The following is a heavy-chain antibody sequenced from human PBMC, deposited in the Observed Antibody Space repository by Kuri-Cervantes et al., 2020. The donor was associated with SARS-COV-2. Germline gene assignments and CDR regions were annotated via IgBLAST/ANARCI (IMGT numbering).Heavy chain of an antibody. D-gene: IGHD4-17*01. CDR2: IFHRGTT. CDR3: ARDVNYGDYVDYWYFDL. V-gene: IGHV4-4*02. J-gene: IGHJ2*01. CDR1: GDSISSTNW. Sequence: GSLRLSCTVSGDSISSTNWWSRVRQSPGKGLEWIGEIFHRGTTHYNPSLKSRVTMSIDKSKNQFSLKLTSVSAADTAVYYCARDVNYGDYVDYWYFDLWGRGTLVTVSS.